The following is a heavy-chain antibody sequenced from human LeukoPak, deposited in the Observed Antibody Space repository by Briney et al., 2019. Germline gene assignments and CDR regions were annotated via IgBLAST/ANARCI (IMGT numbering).Heavy chain of an antibody. D-gene: IGHD3-3*01. CDR3: ASAPPTNYDFWSGYHPFDY. Sequence: PSETLLLTCTVSGGSISSYYWSWIRQPAGKALDWIGPIYTSGSTNYNPSLKSRVTMSVDTSKNQFSLKLSSVTAADTAVYYCASAPPTNYDFWSGYHPFDYWGQGTLVSVSS. V-gene: IGHV4-4*07. CDR1: GGSISSYY. CDR2: IYTSGST. J-gene: IGHJ4*02.